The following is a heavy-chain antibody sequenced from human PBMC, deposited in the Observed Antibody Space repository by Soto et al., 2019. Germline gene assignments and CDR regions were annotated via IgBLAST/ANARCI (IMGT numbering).Heavy chain of an antibody. Sequence: PSETLSLTCAVYGGSFSCYYWSWIRQPPGKGLEWIGEINHSGSTNYNPSLKSRVTISVDTSKNQFSLKLSSVTAADTAVYYCARTPQILYVYYYYGMDVWGQGTTVTVSS. D-gene: IGHD3-16*01. V-gene: IGHV4-34*01. J-gene: IGHJ6*02. CDR3: ARTPQILYVYYYYGMDV. CDR2: INHSGST. CDR1: GGSFSCYY.